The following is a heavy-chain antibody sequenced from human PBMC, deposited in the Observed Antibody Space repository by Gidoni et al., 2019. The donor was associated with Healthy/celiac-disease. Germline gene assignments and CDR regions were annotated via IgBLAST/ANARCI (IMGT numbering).Heavy chain of an antibody. D-gene: IGHD3-22*01. CDR3: ARGGDSSGYYYETRASGLDY. V-gene: IGHV3-72*01. Sequence: EVQLVESGGGLVQPGGSLRLSCAASGFTFSDHYMDWVRQAPGKGLEWVGRTRNKANSYTTEYAASVKGRFTISRDDSKNSLYLQMNSLKTEDTAVYYCARGGDSSGYYYETRASGLDYWGQGTLVTVSS. CDR1: GFTFSDHY. CDR2: TRNKANSYTT. J-gene: IGHJ4*02.